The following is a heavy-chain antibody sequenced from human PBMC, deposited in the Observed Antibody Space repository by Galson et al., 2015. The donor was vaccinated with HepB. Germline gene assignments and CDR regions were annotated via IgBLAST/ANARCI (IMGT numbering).Heavy chain of an antibody. CDR1: GFTFSSYG. D-gene: IGHD3-16*01. Sequence: SLRLSCAASGFTFSSYGMHWVRQAPGKGLEWVAVISYDGSNKYYADSVKGRFTISRDNSKNTLYLQMNSLRAEDTAVYYCAKELGWGGRERLNAFDYWGQGTLVTVSS. CDR3: AKELGWGGRERLNAFDY. CDR2: ISYDGSNK. V-gene: IGHV3-30*18. J-gene: IGHJ4*02.